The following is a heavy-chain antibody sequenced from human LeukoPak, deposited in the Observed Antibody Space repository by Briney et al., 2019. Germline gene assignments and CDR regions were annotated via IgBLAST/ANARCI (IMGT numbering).Heavy chain of an antibody. V-gene: IGHV1-2*02. CDR1: GYTFSDYY. D-gene: IGHD4-23*01. Sequence: ASVKVSCKASGYTFSDYYMHWVRQAPGQGLEWMGWINPSSGDTNYAQKFQGRVTMTRDTSISTAYMELSWLRADDTAIYYCARDVHDYGGNSAFDYWGQGSLVIVSS. CDR3: ARDVHDYGGNSAFDY. CDR2: INPSSGDT. J-gene: IGHJ4*02.